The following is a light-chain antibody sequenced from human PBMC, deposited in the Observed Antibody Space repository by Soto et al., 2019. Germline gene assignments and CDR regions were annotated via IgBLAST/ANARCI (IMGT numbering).Light chain of an antibody. Sequence: QSVLTQPPSASGTPGQRVTISCSGSSSNIGGNTVNWYQQLPGTAPKLLIYSSNQRPSGVPDRYSGSKSGTSASLAISGLQSDDEADYYCAAWDDSLNGVLFGGGTKVTVL. CDR3: AAWDDSLNGVL. V-gene: IGLV1-44*01. J-gene: IGLJ2*01. CDR2: SSN. CDR1: SSNIGGNT.